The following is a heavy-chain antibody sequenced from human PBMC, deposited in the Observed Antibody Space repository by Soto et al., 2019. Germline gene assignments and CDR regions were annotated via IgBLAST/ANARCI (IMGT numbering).Heavy chain of an antibody. V-gene: IGHV4-61*01. CDR1: GGSVSSGSYY. Sequence: SETLSLTCTVSGGSVSSGSYYWSWIRQPPGKGLEWIGYIYYSGSTNYNPSLKSRVTISVDTSKNQFSLKLSSVTAADTAVYYCARESSHGGNSRASTFDYWGQGTRVTVSS. J-gene: IGHJ4*02. CDR2: IYYSGST. D-gene: IGHD2-21*02. CDR3: ARESSHGGNSRASTFDY.